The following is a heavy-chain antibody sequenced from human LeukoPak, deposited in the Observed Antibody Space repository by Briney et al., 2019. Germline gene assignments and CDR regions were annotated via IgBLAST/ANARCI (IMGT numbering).Heavy chain of an antibody. CDR1: DGPISSFY. V-gene: IGHV4-59*13. CDR3: ASQGYYDILTGYYTAFDI. CDR2: FLYGGVT. J-gene: IGHJ3*02. D-gene: IGHD3-9*01. Sequence: KSSEPLSFPCTAPDGPISSFYWGWIGKPQGKGWGWTGLFLYGGVTNYLRALKIRVTISVVTSKNLSSLELSSMTAADPALYYFASQGYYDILTGYYTAFDIWGQRTMVTVSS.